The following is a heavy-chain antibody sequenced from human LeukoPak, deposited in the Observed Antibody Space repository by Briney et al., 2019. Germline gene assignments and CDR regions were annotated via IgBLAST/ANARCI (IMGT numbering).Heavy chain of an antibody. Sequence: GGSLRLSCAASGFTFSSYAMSWVRQAPGKGLEWVSAISGSGGSTYYADSVKGRFTISRDNSKNTLYLQMNSLRAEDTAVYYCAKGLKGCSGSSCYYFFDFWGQGALITVSS. CDR2: ISGSGGST. D-gene: IGHD2-15*01. CDR1: GFTFSSYA. V-gene: IGHV3-23*01. CDR3: AKGLKGCSGSSCYYFFDF. J-gene: IGHJ4*02.